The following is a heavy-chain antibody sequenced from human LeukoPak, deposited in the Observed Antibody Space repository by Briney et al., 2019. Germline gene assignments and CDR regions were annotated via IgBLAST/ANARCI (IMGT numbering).Heavy chain of an antibody. D-gene: IGHD3-3*01. Sequence: GGSLRLSCAPSGFTFSRHGMHWVRQAPGKGLEWVATISNDGSRKYYAHSVEGRFTISRDNSKNTLYLQMDSLRAEDTAVYYCARDRAWNYFDYWGQGTLVTVSS. CDR3: ARDRAWNYFDY. CDR1: GFTFSRHG. CDR2: ISNDGSRK. V-gene: IGHV3-30*03. J-gene: IGHJ4*02.